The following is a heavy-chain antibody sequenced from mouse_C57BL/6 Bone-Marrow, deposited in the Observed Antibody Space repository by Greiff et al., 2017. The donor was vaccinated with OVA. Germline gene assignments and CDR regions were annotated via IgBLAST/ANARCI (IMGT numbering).Heavy chain of an antibody. V-gene: IGHV1-54*01. CDR1: GYAFTNYL. D-gene: IGHD2-2*01. J-gene: IGHJ1*03. Sequence: VHLVESGAELVRPGTSVKVSCKASGYAFTNYLIEWVKQRPGQGLEWIGVINPGSGGTNYNEKFKGKATLTADKSSSTAYMQLSSLTSEDSAVYFCARSPYLLWLRRYFDVWGTGTTVTVSS. CDR3: ARSPYLLWLRRYFDV. CDR2: INPGSGGT.